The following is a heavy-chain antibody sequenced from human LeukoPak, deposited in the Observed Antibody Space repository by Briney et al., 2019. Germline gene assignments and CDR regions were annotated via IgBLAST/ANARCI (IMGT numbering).Heavy chain of an antibody. V-gene: IGHV3-21*06. CDR2: ISSSSNYI. Sequence: GGTLRLSCAASGFTFSSYSMNWVRQAPGKGLEWVSSISSSSNYIYYADSVKGRFTLSRDNTKNSLYLQMNSLRDEDTAVYYCARGGYSSSSYFYYYMDVWGKGTTVTVSS. D-gene: IGHD6-6*01. CDR1: GFTFSSYS. CDR3: ARGGYSSSSYFYYYMDV. J-gene: IGHJ6*03.